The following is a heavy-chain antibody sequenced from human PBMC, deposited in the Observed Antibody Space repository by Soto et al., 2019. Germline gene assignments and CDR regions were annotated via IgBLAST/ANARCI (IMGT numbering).Heavy chain of an antibody. CDR1: GYTFTSYA. D-gene: IGHD2-15*01. CDR3: ASYRVWERYCSGGSCHYHDAFDI. V-gene: IGHV1-3*01. CDR2: INAGNGNT. J-gene: IGHJ3*02. Sequence: ASVKVSCKASGYTFTSYAMHWVRQAPGQRLEWMGWINAGNGNTKYSQKFQGRVTITRDTSASTAYMELSSLRSEDTAVYYCASYRVWERYCSGGSCHYHDAFDIWGQGTMVTVSS.